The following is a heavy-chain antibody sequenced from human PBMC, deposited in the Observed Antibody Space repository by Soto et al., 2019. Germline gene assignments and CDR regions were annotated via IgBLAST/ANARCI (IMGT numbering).Heavy chain of an antibody. D-gene: IGHD3-10*01. CDR1: GDTVSSNSVA. Sequence: PSQTLSLTCVGSGDTVSSNSVAWNWVRQSPSRGLEWLGRTYYRSRWYSDYAVSVRSRIDINADTSKNQVSLQLNSVTPEDTAVYCCARSGEGSDYYYYGMDVWGQGTTVAVSS. V-gene: IGHV6-1*01. J-gene: IGHJ6*02. CDR2: TYYRSRWYS. CDR3: ARSGEGSDYYYYGMDV.